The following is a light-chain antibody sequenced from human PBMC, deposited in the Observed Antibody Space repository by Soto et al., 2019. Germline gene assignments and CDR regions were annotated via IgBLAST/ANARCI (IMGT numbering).Light chain of an antibody. CDR2: LEGSGSY. J-gene: IGLJ2*01. CDR3: ETWDSNTRA. CDR1: SGHSSYI. V-gene: IGLV4-60*02. Sequence: QSVLTQSSSASASLGSSVKLTCTLSSGHSSYIIAWHHQQPGKAPRYLMKLEGSGSYNKGSGVPDRFSGSSSGADRYLTISNLQFEDEANYYCETWDSNTRAFGGGTKVTVL.